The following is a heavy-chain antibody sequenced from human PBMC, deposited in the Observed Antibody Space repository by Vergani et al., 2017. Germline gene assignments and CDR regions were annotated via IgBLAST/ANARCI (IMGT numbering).Heavy chain of an antibody. Sequence: QVTLKESGPALVKPTQTLTLTCTFSGFSLTTYGMRVSWIRQPPGKALEWLARIDWDDDTYYRTSLRTRLTISKDTFKNQAALTMTNMDPVDTATYYCARTLSDSRCYYLDYWGQGTLVTVSS. CDR3: ARTLSDSRCYYLDY. J-gene: IGHJ4*02. CDR1: GFSLTTYGMR. D-gene: IGHD3-22*01. CDR2: IDWDDDT. V-gene: IGHV2-70*04.